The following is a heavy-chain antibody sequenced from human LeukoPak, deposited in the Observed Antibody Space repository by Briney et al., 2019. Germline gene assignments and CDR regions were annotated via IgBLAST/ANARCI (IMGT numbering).Heavy chain of an antibody. J-gene: IGHJ4*02. CDR1: GFTFSSYA. CDR2: ISSNGGST. CDR3: VGTAMLKGFFDY. Sequence: GGSLRLSCSASGFTFSSYAMHWVRQAPGKGLEYVSAISSNGGSTYYADSVKGRFTISRDNCKNTLYLQMSSLRAEDTTVYYCVGTAMLKGFFDYWGQGTLVTVSS. D-gene: IGHD5-18*01. V-gene: IGHV3-64D*06.